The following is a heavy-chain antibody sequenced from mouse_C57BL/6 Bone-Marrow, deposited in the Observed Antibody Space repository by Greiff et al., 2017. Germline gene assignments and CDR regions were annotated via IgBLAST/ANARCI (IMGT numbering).Heavy chain of an antibody. J-gene: IGHJ3*01. CDR3: ARSKNWDSWFAY. D-gene: IGHD4-1*01. CDR2: INPGSGGT. Sequence: QVQLKQSGAELVRPGTSVKVSCKASGYAFTNYLIEWVKQRPGQGLEWIGVINPGSGGTNYNEKFKGKATLTADKSSSTAYMQLSSLTSEDSAVYFRARSKNWDSWFAYWGQGTLVTVSA. CDR1: GYAFTNYL. V-gene: IGHV1-54*01.